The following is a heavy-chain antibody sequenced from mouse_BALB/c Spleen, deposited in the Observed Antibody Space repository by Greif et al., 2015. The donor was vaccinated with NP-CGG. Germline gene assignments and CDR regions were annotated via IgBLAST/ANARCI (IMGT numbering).Heavy chain of an antibody. Sequence: EVKLVESGGGLVKPGGSLKLSCAASGFTFSDYYMYWVRQTPEKRLEWVATISDGGSYTYYPDSVKGRFTISRDNAKNNLYLQMSSLKSEDTAMYYCARVGGRLGAMDYWGQGTSVTVSS. D-gene: IGHD3-3*01. CDR3: ARVGGRLGAMDY. V-gene: IGHV5-4*02. CDR1: GFTFSDYY. CDR2: ISDGGSYT. J-gene: IGHJ4*01.